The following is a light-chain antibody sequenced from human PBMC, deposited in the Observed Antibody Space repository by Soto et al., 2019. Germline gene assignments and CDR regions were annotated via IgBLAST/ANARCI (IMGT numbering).Light chain of an antibody. V-gene: IGLV4-69*01. J-gene: IGLJ1*01. CDR1: SGHSSYA. CDR2: LNSDGSH. Sequence: QPVLTQSPSASASLGASVKLTCTLSSGHSSYAIAGHQQQPEKGPRYLMKLNSDGSHYKGGGIPVRFSGSSSGAERSLTISSLQSEDEADYYCQTWGTGIQVFGTGTKVTVL. CDR3: QTWGTGIQV.